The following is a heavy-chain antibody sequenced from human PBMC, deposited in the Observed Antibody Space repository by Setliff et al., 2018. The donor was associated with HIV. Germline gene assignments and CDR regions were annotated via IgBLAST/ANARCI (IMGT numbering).Heavy chain of an antibody. CDR2: VDPEGGKT. Sequence: ASVKVSCKVSGYTFSDYYMHWVQQAPGKGLEWMGLVDPEGGKTIYAQKLQGRLTVTADTSTSTLYMELSNLRSDDTAVYYCARAGGGATDQAFDIWGQGTMVTVSS. CDR3: ARAGGGATDQAFDI. D-gene: IGHD2-2*01. V-gene: IGHV1-69-2*01. J-gene: IGHJ3*02. CDR1: GYTFSDYY.